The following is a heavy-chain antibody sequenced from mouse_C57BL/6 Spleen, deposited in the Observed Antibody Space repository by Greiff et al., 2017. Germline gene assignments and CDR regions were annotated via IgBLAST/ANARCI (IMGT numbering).Heavy chain of an antibody. J-gene: IGHJ4*01. Sequence: QVQLQQSGAELARPGASVKMSCKASGYTFTSYTMHWVKQRPGQGLEWIGYINPSSGYTKYNQKFKDKATLTADKSSSTAYMQLSSLTSEDSAVYYCARGLFEGYAMDYWGQGTSVTVSS. CDR3: ARGLFEGYAMDY. D-gene: IGHD3-1*01. CDR1: GYTFTSYT. CDR2: INPSSGYT. V-gene: IGHV1-4*01.